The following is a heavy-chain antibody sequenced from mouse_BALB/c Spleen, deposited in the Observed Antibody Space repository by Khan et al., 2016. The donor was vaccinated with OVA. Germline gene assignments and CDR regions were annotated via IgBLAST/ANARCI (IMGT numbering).Heavy chain of an antibody. J-gene: IGHJ4*01. CDR3: GRSQLSVYAMDY. D-gene: IGHD3-1*01. CDR2: INTYTGEP. V-gene: IGHV9-1*02. Sequence: QIQLVQSGPELKKPGETVKISCKASGYTFTNYGMNWVKQAPGKGLKWMGWINTYTGEPTYGDDFKGRFAFSLETSASTAYLKSNNRKNEDMGTYFCGRSQLSVYAMDYWGQGTSVTVSS. CDR1: GYTFTNYG.